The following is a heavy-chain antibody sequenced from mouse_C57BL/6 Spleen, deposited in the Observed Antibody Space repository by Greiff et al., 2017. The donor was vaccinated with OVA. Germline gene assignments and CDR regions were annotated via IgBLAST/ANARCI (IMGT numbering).Heavy chain of an antibody. CDR2: IDPSDSYT. V-gene: IGHV1-50*01. CDR3: ARVDYHYAMDY. CDR1: GYTFTSYW. D-gene: IGHD2-4*01. J-gene: IGHJ4*01. Sequence: QVHVKQSGAELVKPGASVKLSCKASGYTFTSYWMQWVKQRPGQGLEWIGEIDPSDSYTNYNQKFKGKATLTVDTSSSTAYMQLSSLTSEDSAVYYCARVDYHYAMDYWGQGTSVTVSS.